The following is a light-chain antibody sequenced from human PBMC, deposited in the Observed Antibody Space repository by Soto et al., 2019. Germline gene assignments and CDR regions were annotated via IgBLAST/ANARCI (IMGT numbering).Light chain of an antibody. CDR2: KAS. Sequence: DIQMTQSPSTLSASVGDRVTITCRASQSIGSWLAWYQQKPGKAPKVLIYKASSLQSGVPSRFSGSGSGTEFTLTISSLQPDDFATYYCQQYNTFSWTLGQGTKVDIK. CDR3: QQYNTFSWT. J-gene: IGKJ1*01. CDR1: QSIGSW. V-gene: IGKV1-5*03.